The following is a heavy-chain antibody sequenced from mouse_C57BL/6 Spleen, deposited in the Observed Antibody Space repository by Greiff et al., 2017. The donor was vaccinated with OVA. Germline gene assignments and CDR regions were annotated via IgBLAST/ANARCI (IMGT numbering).Heavy chain of an antibody. CDR2: IYPGDGDT. V-gene: IGHV1-82*01. CDR1: GYAFSSSW. J-gene: IGHJ4*01. D-gene: IGHD2-2*01. CDR3: AREGLRRGDY. Sequence: QVQLKQSGPELVKPGASVKISCKASGYAFSSSWMNWVKQRPGKGLEWIGRIYPGDGDTNYNGKFKGKATLTADKSSSTAYMQLSSLTSEDSAVYFCAREGLRRGDYWGQGTSVTVSS.